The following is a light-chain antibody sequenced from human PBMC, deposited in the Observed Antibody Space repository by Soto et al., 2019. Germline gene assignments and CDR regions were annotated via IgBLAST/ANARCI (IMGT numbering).Light chain of an antibody. CDR1: QSVTGN. J-gene: IGKJ5*01. CDR3: HQYDNWPKT. Sequence: EIVMTQSPATLSVSPGERATLSCRASQSVTGNLAWYQQKPGQAPRLLIYGASTRATGIPARFSGSGSGTEFTLTISSLQSEDFVVYYCHQYDNWPKTFGQGTRLEIK. CDR2: GAS. V-gene: IGKV3-15*01.